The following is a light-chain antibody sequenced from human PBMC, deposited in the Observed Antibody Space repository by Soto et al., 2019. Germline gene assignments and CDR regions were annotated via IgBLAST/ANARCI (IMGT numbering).Light chain of an antibody. J-gene: IGKJ1*01. Sequence: DIQITQSPSTLSGSVGDRVTITCRASQTISSWLAWYQQKPGKAPKLLIYKASTLKSGVPSRFSGSGSGTEFTLTISILQPDDVATYCCQHYNSYSEAFGQVTKVDIK. CDR3: QHYNSYSEA. V-gene: IGKV1-5*03. CDR2: KAS. CDR1: QTISSW.